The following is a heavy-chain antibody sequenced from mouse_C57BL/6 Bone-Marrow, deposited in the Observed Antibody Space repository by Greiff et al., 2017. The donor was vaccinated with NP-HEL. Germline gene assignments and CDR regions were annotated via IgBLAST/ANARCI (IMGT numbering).Heavy chain of an antibody. J-gene: IGHJ1*03. CDR3: ARKLPRYWYFDV. D-gene: IGHD2-1*01. V-gene: IGHV1-81*01. Sequence: VQLQQSGAELARPGASVKLSCKASGYTFTSYGISWVKQRTGQGLEWIGEIYPRSGNTYYNEKFKGKATLTADKSSSTAYMELRSLTSEDSAVYFCARKLPRYWYFDVWGTGTTVTVSS. CDR1: GYTFTSYG. CDR2: IYPRSGNT.